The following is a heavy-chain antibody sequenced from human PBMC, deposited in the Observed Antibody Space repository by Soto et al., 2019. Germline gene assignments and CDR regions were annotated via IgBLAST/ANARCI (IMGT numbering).Heavy chain of an antibody. CDR1: GGTFSSYA. V-gene: IGHV1-69*14. D-gene: IGHD2-15*01. CDR2: IIPIFGTA. J-gene: IGHJ4*02. CDR3: ARGRYCSGGSCYSYFDY. Sequence: QVQLVQSGAEVKKPGSSVKVSCKASGGTFSSYAISWVRQAPGQGLEWMGGIIPIFGTANYAQKFQGRVTISADKSTGTAYMELSSLRSENTAVYYCARGRYCSGGSCYSYFDYWGQGTLVTVSS.